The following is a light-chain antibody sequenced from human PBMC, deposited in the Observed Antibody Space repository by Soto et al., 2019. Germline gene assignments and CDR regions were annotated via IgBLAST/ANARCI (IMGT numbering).Light chain of an antibody. Sequence: IVLTQSPGTLYLSPGERATLSCRASQSVSSSYLAWYQQKPGQAHRLLIYGASSRATGLPDRFSGSGSGKDFTLTISRLEPEDFAVYYCQQYGSSQLTFGGGTKVEIK. J-gene: IGKJ4*01. CDR1: QSVSSSY. V-gene: IGKV3-20*01. CDR2: GAS. CDR3: QQYGSSQLT.